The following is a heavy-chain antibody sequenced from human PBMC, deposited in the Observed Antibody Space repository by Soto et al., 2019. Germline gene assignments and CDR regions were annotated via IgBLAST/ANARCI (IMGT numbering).Heavy chain of an antibody. V-gene: IGHV1-18*04. CDR3: AGVPRVSISQPTDY. Sequence: QVQLVQSGAEVKKPGASVKVSCKASGYTFTSYGISWVRQAPGQGLEWMGWISAYNGNTNYAQKLQGRVTMTTDPSTSTAYMELRSLRSNDTAGYYCAGVPRVSISQPTDYWGQGTLVTVSS. CDR1: GYTFTSYG. J-gene: IGHJ4*02. CDR2: ISAYNGNT. D-gene: IGHD3-9*01.